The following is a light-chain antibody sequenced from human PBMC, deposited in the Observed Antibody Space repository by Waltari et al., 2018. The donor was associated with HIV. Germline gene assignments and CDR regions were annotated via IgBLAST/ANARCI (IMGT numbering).Light chain of an antibody. CDR3: QQYYSSPWT. CDR1: QSVLSRSNNKNY. V-gene: IGKV4-1*01. J-gene: IGKJ1*01. CDR2: WAS. Sequence: DIVMTQSPDPLAVSLGERATINCKSRQSVLSRSNNKNYLAWYQQNPGQPPKLLIYWASTRESGVPDRFSGSGSGTDFTLTISSLQAEDVAVYFCQQYYSSPWTFGLGTKVEIK.